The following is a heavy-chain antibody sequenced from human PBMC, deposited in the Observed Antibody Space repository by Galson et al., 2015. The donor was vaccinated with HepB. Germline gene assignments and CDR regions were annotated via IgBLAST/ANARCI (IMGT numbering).Heavy chain of an antibody. V-gene: IGHV1-46*04. Sequence: SVKVSCKASGYTFTSYYMHWVRQAPGQGLEWMGIINPSGGSTSYAQKLQGRVTMTRDTSTSTVYMELSSLRSEDTAVYYCARDSVYGSGSYYTQFDYWGQGTLVTVSP. J-gene: IGHJ4*02. CDR3: ARDSVYGSGSYYTQFDY. D-gene: IGHD3-10*01. CDR2: INPSGGST. CDR1: GYTFTSYY.